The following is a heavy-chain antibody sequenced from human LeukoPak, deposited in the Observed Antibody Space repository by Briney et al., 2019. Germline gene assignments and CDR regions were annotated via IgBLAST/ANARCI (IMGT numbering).Heavy chain of an antibody. CDR3: ARVVYGDSSKDFDY. V-gene: IGHV4-34*01. J-gene: IGHJ4*02. CDR1: GESFSDYY. D-gene: IGHD4-17*01. Sequence: SETLSLTCAVYGESFSDYYGSWIRQPPGRGLAWIGEVNHGGTTNYNPSLKSRVIISADTSKNQFSLKLNSVTAADTAVYYCARVVYGDSSKDFDYWGQGTLVTVSS. CDR2: VNHGGTT.